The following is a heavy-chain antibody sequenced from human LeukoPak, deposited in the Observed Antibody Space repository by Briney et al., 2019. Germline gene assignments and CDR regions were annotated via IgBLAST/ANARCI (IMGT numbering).Heavy chain of an antibody. CDR1: GFTFSSYE. D-gene: IGHD3-16*02. CDR2: ISSSGSTI. J-gene: IGHJ4*02. V-gene: IGHV3-48*03. Sequence: PGGSLRLSCAASGFTFSSYEMNWVRQAPGKGREWVSYISSSGSTIYYADSVKGRFTISRDNAKNSLYLQMNSLRAEDTAVYYCARDTYYDYVWGSYRKTDYFDYWGQGTLVTVSS. CDR3: ARDTYYDYVWGSYRKTDYFDY.